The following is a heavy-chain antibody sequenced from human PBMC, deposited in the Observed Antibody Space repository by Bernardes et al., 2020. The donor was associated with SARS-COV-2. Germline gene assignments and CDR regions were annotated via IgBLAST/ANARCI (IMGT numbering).Heavy chain of an antibody. CDR2: IYYSGST. V-gene: IGHV4-39*01. D-gene: IGHD3-3*01. Sequence: SEPLSLTCTVSGGAISSSSYYWGWLLQPPGKGLEWIGNIYYSGSTYYNPSFGSRVTMSVDTSKSQFSLKLSSVTAADTALYFCARHTFDFWSGYLHYGIDLWGQGTPVTVSS. CDR3: ARHTFDFWSGYLHYGIDL. J-gene: IGHJ6*02. CDR1: GGAISSSSYY.